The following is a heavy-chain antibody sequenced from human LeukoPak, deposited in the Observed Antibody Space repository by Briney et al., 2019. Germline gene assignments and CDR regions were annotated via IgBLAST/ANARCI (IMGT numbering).Heavy chain of an antibody. CDR3: AGLVDYDILTGYYKSYFDY. V-gene: IGHV4-30-4*01. D-gene: IGHD3-9*01. J-gene: IGHJ4*02. CDR2: IYYSGST. CDR1: GGSISSGDYY. Sequence: SQTLSLTCTVSGGSISSGDYYWSWIRQPPGKGLEWIGYIYYSGSTYYNPSFKSRVTISVDTSKNQFSLKLSSVTAADTAVYYCAGLVDYDILTGYYKSYFDYWGQGTLVTVSS.